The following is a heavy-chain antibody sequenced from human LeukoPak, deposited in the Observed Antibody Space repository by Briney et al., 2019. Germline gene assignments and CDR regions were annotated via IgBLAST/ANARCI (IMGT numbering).Heavy chain of an antibody. CDR1: GFPFSNAW. CDR2: IKSKTDGGKT. D-gene: IGHD3-10*01. J-gene: IGHJ4*02. CDR3: STASPYYGSGTTSPDS. V-gene: IGHV3-15*01. Sequence: GGSLRLSCAASGFPFSNAWMSWVRQAPGKGLEWVGRIKSKTDGGKTDNAAPVQGRFSISRDDSENTLYLQMNGLNTEDTAVYYCSTASPYYGSGTTSPDSWGQGTLVVVSS.